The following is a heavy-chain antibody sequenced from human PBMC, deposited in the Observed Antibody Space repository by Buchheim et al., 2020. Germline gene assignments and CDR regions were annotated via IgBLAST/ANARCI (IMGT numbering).Heavy chain of an antibody. D-gene: IGHD3-10*01. V-gene: IGHV4-34*01. CDR1: GGSFSGYC. CDR2: INHSGST. CDR3: ASISQYGSGPLKWFDP. J-gene: IGHJ5*02. Sequence: QVQLQQWGAGLLKPSETLSLTCAVYGGSFSGYCWSWIRQPPGKGLEWIGEINHSGSTNYNPSLKSRVTISVDTSKNQFSLKLSSVTAADTAVYYCASISQYGSGPLKWFDPWGQGTL.